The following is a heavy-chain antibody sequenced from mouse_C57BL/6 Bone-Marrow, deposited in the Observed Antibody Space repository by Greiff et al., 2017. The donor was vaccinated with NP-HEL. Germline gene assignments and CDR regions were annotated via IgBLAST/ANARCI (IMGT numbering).Heavy chain of an antibody. CDR3: ARRGSSGYVYHYAMDY. V-gene: IGHV1-19*01. J-gene: IGHJ4*01. Sequence: VQLQQSGPVLVKPGASVKMSCKASGYTFTDYYMNWVKQSHGKSLEWIGVINPYNGGTSYNQKFKGKATLTVDKSSSTAYMELNSLTSEDSAVYYCARRGSSGYVYHYAMDYWGQGTSVTVSS. CDR2: INPYNGGT. CDR1: GYTFTDYY. D-gene: IGHD3-2*02.